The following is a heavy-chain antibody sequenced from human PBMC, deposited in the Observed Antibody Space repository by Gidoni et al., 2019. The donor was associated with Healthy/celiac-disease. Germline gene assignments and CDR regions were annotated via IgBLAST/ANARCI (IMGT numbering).Heavy chain of an antibody. CDR3: ARHTTVSFDY. J-gene: IGHJ4*02. D-gene: IGHD4-17*01. CDR2: ISSSSSYI. V-gene: IGHV3-21*01. CDR1: GFTFSSYS. Sequence: EVQLVESGGGLVKPGGSLRLACAASGFTFSSYSMNWFRQAPGKGLEWVSAISSSSSYIYYADSVKGRFTISRDNAKNSLYLQMNSLRAEDTAVYYCARHTTVSFDYWGQGTLVTVSS.